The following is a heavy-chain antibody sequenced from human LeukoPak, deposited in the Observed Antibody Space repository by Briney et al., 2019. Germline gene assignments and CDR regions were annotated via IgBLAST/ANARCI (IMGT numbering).Heavy chain of an antibody. CDR1: GGSTSSNYY. V-gene: IGHV4-39*07. CDR2: IYYSGST. D-gene: IGHD3-22*01. J-gene: IGHJ4*02. Sequence: SETLSLTCTVSGGSTSSNYYWGWIRQPPGKDLEWIGSIYYSGSTYYNPSLKSRVTISVDTSKNQFSLKLSSVTAADTAVYYCARVSGTYDSMYWGQGTLVTVSS. CDR3: ARVSGTYDSMY.